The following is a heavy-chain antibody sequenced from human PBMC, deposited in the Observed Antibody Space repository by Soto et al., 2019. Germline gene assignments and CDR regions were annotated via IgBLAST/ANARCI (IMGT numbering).Heavy chain of an antibody. Sequence: PGGSLRLSCAASGFTFSGYSVNWVRQAPGKGLEWVSYISSGCKTIYYAESVKGRFTVSRDNARNSQYLQMNSLRDEDTAVYYCAREDILGVRSFDYWGQGTLVTVSS. D-gene: IGHD3-9*01. J-gene: IGHJ4*02. CDR2: ISSGCKTI. CDR1: GFTFSGYS. CDR3: AREDILGVRSFDY. V-gene: IGHV3-48*02.